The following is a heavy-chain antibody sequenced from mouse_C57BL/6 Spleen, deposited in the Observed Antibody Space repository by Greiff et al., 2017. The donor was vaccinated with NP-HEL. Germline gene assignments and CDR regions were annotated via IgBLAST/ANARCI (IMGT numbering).Heavy chain of an antibody. Sequence: VQLQQSGAELVKPGASVKMSCKASGYTFTDYYMNWVKQTPEQSLEWIGEINPGTGGTTYNQKFKGKAILTVDKSSTTAYMQLRSLTSEDSAVYYCTRASYYYGSCYFADWGKGTLVTVSA. CDR2: INPGTGGT. V-gene: IGHV1-15*01. D-gene: IGHD1-1*01. CDR3: TRASYYYGSCYFAD. CDR1: GYTFTDYY. J-gene: IGHJ3*01.